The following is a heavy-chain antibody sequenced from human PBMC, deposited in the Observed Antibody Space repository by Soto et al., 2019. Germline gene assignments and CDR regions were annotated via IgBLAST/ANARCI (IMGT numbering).Heavy chain of an antibody. V-gene: IGHV1-3*01. CDR1: GYTFTSYA. D-gene: IGHD4-4*01. CDR3: ARDPYTYYYYYGMDV. J-gene: IGHJ6*02. CDR2: INAGNGNT. Sequence: QVQLVQSGAEVKKPGASVKVSCKASGYTFTSYAMHWVRQAPGQRLEWMGWINAGNGNTKYSQKFQGRVTITRDTSASTAYMERSSLRSEDTAVYYCARDPYTYYYYYGMDVWGQGTTVTVSS.